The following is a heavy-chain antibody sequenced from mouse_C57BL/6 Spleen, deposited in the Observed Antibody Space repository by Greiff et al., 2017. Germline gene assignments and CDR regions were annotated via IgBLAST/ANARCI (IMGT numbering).Heavy chain of an antibody. CDR2: FHPYNDYT. Sequence: VQLQQSGAELVKPGASVKMSCKASGYTFTTYPIEWMKQNHGKSLEWIGNFHPYNDYTKYNEKLKGKSTLTVEKSFSTVYLDLSRLTSDESAVYYCERGGTSETAWFAYWDQGTLITLSA. CDR1: GYTFTTYP. J-gene: IGHJ3*01. CDR3: ERGGTSETAWFAY. V-gene: IGHV1-47*01.